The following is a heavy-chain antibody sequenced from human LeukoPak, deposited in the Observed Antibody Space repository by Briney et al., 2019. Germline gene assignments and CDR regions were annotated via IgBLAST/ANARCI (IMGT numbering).Heavy chain of an antibody. CDR1: GYTFTSYG. CDR3: ARITIFGVAQSREGYNWFDP. CDR2: IIPIFGTA. D-gene: IGHD3-3*01. Sequence: ASVKVSCKASGYTFTSYGISWVRQAPGQGLEWMGGIIPIFGTANYAQKFQGRVTITADESTSTAYMELSSLRSEDTAVYYCARITIFGVAQSREGYNWFDPWGQGTLVTVSS. V-gene: IGHV1-69*13. J-gene: IGHJ5*02.